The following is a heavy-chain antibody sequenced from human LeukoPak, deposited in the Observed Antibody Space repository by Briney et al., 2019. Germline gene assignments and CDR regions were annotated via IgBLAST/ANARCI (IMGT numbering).Heavy chain of an antibody. CDR3: ARHSSRFYYYYGMDV. Sequence: PSETLSLTCTVSGGSISSYYWSWIRQPPGKGLEWIGYIYYSGSTNYNPSLKSRVTISVDTSKNQFSLKLSSVTAADTAVYYCARHSSRFYYYYGMDVWGQGTTVTVSS. D-gene: IGHD2-15*01. J-gene: IGHJ6*02. CDR1: GGSISSYY. V-gene: IGHV4-59*08. CDR2: IYYSGST.